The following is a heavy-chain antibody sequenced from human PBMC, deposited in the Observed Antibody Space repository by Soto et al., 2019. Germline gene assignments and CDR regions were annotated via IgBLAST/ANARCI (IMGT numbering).Heavy chain of an antibody. V-gene: IGHV1-69*13. CDR1: GGTFSSYA. D-gene: IGHD1-7*01. Sequence: VKVSCKASGGTFSSYAISWVRQAPGQGLEWMGGIIPIFGTANYAQKFQGRVTITADESTSTAYMELSSLRSEDTAVYYCARGNWNYVFLDYWGQGTLVTVSS. CDR3: ARGNWNYVFLDY. J-gene: IGHJ4*02. CDR2: IIPIFGTA.